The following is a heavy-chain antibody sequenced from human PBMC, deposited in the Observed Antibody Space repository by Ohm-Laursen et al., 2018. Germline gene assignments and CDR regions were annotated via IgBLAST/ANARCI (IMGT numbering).Heavy chain of an antibody. D-gene: IGHD4-17*01. V-gene: IGHV6-1*01. CDR3: ASRCRQLRCPSRGDL. CDR1: GDSVSSNDAA. J-gene: IGHJ2*01. CDR2: TYYRSKWHN. Sequence: QTLSLTCAISGDSVSSNDAAWNWVRQSPSRGLEWLGMTYYRSKWHNDYLESVKSRISIIPDTSKNQFSLMLSSVTAADTAVYYCASRCRQLRCPSRGDLWGRGTLVTASS.